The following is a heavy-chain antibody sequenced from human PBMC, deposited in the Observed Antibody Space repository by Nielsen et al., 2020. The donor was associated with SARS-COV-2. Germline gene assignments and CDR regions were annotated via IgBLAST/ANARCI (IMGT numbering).Heavy chain of an antibody. J-gene: IGHJ4*02. V-gene: IGHV3-64*04. Sequence: WIRQPPGKGLDYVSAISSNGGSTYYADSVKGRFTISRDNSKNTLYLQMNSLRAEDTAVYYCAREGEGGWRGYYDYVWGSYRRPYYFDYWGQGTLVTVSS. CDR3: AREGEGGWRGYYDYVWGSYRRPYYFDY. D-gene: IGHD3-16*02. CDR2: ISSNGGST.